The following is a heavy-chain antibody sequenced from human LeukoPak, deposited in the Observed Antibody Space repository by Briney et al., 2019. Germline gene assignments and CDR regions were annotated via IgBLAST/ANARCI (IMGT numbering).Heavy chain of an antibody. V-gene: IGHV3-30*02. CDR1: RFTFSRHG. CDR3: ASYIAAAGPFDY. CDR2: IRYDGSNK. Sequence: GGSLRLPCAASRFTFSRHGMHWVRQTPGKGLEWVAFIRYDGSNKYYADSVKGRFTISRDNSKNTLYLQMNSLRAEDTAVYYCASYIAAAGPFDYWGQGTLVTVSS. D-gene: IGHD6-13*01. J-gene: IGHJ4*02.